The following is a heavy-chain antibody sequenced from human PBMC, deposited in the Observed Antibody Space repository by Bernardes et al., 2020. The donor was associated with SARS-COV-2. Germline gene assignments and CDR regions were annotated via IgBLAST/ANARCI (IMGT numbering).Heavy chain of an antibody. CDR2: INDSGST. D-gene: IGHD2-15*01. CDR3: ARGSAAVVSHFMLLFANWYF. CDR1: SGSFSGSY. J-gene: IGHJ2*01. V-gene: IGHV4-34*01. Sequence: SETLSLTCAVYSGSFSGSYWSWIRQTPGTGLEWIGEINDSGSTQYNPALKSRVTISVDPSKNQFSLTLNSVTAADTAVYYCARGSAAVVSHFMLLFANWYF.